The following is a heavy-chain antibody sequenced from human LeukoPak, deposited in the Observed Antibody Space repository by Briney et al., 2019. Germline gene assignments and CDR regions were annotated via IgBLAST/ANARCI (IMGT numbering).Heavy chain of an antibody. CDR1: GDSTSSGAYY. D-gene: IGHD3-22*01. J-gene: IGHJ4*02. CDR2: IYSGGST. Sequence: PSQTLSLTCTVSGDSTSSGAYYWSWIRQPAGKGLEWIGRIYSGGSTNYSPSLKSRVTISVDTSKNQFSLKLSSVTAADTAVYYCAREGSIYYYDSSGYLGYWGRGTLVTVSS. V-gene: IGHV4-61*02. CDR3: AREGSIYYYDSSGYLGY.